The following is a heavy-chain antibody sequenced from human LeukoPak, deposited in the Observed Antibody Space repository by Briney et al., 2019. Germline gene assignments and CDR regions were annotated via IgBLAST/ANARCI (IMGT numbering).Heavy chain of an antibody. CDR3: ARVVGATKGSDY. Sequence: PSETLSLTCTVSGYSISSGYYWGWIRQPPGKGREWIGSIYHSGSTYYNPSLKSRVTISVDTSKNQFSLKLSSVTAADTAVYYCARVVGATKGSDYWGQGTLVTVSS. D-gene: IGHD1-26*01. J-gene: IGHJ4*02. CDR1: GYSISSGYY. CDR2: IYHSGST. V-gene: IGHV4-38-2*02.